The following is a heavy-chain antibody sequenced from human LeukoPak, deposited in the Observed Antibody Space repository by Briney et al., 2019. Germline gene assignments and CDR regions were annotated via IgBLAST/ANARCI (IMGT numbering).Heavy chain of an antibody. CDR1: GFTFSSYE. J-gene: IGHJ5*02. CDR2: ISSSGSTI. D-gene: IGHD2-21*02. V-gene: IGHV3-48*03. Sequence: GGSLRLSCAASGFTFSSYEMHWVRQAPGKGLEWVSYISSSGSTIYYVDSVKGRFTISRDNAKNSLYLQMNSLRAGDTAVYYCARVWVTTLDSWGQGTLVTVSS. CDR3: ARVWVTTLDS.